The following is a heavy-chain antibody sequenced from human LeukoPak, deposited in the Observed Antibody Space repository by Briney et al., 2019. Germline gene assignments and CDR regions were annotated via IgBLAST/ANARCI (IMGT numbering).Heavy chain of an antibody. J-gene: IGHJ4*02. V-gene: IGHV3-30*02. CDR1: GFTFSSYW. Sequence: GGSLRLSCAASGFTFSSYWMSWVRQAPGKGLEWVAFIRYDGSNKYYADSVKGRFTISRDNSKNTLYLQMNSLRAEDTAVYYCAKDTYYYGSGSYYNLADYWGQGTLVTVSS. CDR2: IRYDGSNK. CDR3: AKDTYYYGSGSYYNLADY. D-gene: IGHD3-10*01.